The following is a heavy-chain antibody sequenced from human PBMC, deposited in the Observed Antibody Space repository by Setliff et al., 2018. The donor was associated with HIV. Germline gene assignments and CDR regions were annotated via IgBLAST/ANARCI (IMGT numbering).Heavy chain of an antibody. CDR3: ARDRHSYYYDSSGYYNWYFDL. CDR1: GASISSYY. Sequence: SETLSLTCTVSGASISSYYWSWIRQPPGKGLEWIGYIYSSGSTNYNPSLKSRVTISVDTSKNQFSLKLSSVTAADTAVYYCARDRHSYYYDSSGYYNWYFDLWGRGTLVTVSS. V-gene: IGHV4-59*01. J-gene: IGHJ2*01. D-gene: IGHD3-22*01. CDR2: IYSSGST.